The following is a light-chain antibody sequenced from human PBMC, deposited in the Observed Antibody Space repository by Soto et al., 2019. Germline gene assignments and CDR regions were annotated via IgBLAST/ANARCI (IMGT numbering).Light chain of an antibody. J-gene: IGKJ4*01. V-gene: IGKV3-11*01. CDR1: QSVGTY. Sequence: EIVLTQSPATLSLSPGERATLSRRASQSVGTYLAWYQQKPGQAPRLLIYDSSDRATGIPARFSGSGSGTDFTLTISNLEPEDFAVYYCQQRSIWPPLTFGGGTKVEIK. CDR2: DSS. CDR3: QQRSIWPPLT.